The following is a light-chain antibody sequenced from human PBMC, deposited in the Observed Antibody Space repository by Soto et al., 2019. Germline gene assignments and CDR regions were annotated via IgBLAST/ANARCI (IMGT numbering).Light chain of an antibody. J-gene: IGLJ3*02. CDR1: RSNNGRKI. CDR2: RNI. CDR3: GSSDDSLKSPV. V-gene: IGLV1-44*01. Sequence: VLSQPPSASGTPGQTVTISCSGSRSNNGRKIVNWYQQVAGTAPKLLIYRNIQRPSEVPDRFSASKSGSSASLAISGLQSDDEATYYCGSSDDSLKSPVFGGGTKVTVL.